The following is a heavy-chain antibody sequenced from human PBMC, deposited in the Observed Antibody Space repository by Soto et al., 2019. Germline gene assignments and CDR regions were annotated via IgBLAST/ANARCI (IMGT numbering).Heavy chain of an antibody. V-gene: IGHV1-18*01. CDR3: AREEAADYDFWSGYDY. CDR1: GYTFTSYG. D-gene: IGHD3-3*01. CDR2: ISAYNGNT. Sequence: ASVKVSCKASGYTFTSYGISWVRQAPGQGLEWMGWISAYNGNTNHAQKLQGRVTMTTDTSTSTAYMELRSLRSDDTAVYYCAREEAADYDFWSGYDYWGQGTLVTVSS. J-gene: IGHJ4*02.